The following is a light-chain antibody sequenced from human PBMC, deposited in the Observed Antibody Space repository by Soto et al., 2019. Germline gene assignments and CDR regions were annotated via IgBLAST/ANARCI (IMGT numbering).Light chain of an antibody. J-gene: IGKJ1*01. Sequence: EIVLTQSPATLSLSPGERATLSCRASPSVIRHLAWHQQRPGQPPRLLIYATSNRATGIPARFSGSGSGTDFTLTIDSLEPEDFALYYCHQYGRLPRTFGQGTQLEVK. CDR1: PSVIRH. CDR2: ATS. V-gene: IGKV3-11*01. CDR3: HQYGRLPRT.